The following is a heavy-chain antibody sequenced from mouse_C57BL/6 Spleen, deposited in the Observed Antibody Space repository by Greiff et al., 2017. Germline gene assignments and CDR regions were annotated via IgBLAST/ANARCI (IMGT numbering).Heavy chain of an antibody. CDR2: IDPETGGT. Sequence: QVQLQQSGAELVRPGASVTLSCKASGYTFTDYEMHWVKQTPVHGLEWIGAIDPETGGTAYNQKFKGKAILTADKSSSTAYMELRSLTSEDSAVYYCTRSGSLSPNYFDYWGQGTTLTVSS. CDR3: TRSGSLSPNYFDY. J-gene: IGHJ2*01. CDR1: GYTFTDYE. D-gene: IGHD1-2*01. V-gene: IGHV1-15*01.